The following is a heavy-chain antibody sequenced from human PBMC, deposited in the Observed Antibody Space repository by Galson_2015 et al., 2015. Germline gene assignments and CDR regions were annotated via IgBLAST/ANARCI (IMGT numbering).Heavy chain of an antibody. D-gene: IGHD3-22*01. CDR1: GFTVSSNY. V-gene: IGHV3-53*01. J-gene: IGHJ4*02. CDR2: IYSGGST. CDR3: ARDLEPYYYDSSGYLEAVY. Sequence: SLRLSCAASGFTVSSNYMSWVRQAPGKGLEWVSVIYSGGSTYYADSVKGRFTISRDNSKNTLYLQMNSLRAEDTAVYYCARDLEPYYYDSSGYLEAVYWGQGTLVTVSS.